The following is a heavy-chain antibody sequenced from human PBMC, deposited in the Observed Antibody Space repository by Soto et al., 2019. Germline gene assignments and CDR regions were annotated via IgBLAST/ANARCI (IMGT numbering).Heavy chain of an antibody. D-gene: IGHD1-26*01. CDR1: GFTFRSYS. Sequence: EVQLVESGGGLVKPGGSLKVSCAASGFTFRSYSMNWVRLAPGKGLEWVSSISSSSTYIYYADSVKGRFTISRDNAKNSLYLQMNSLRVEDTAVYYCARDLGGDFSGSYYYFDYWGQGTLVTVSS. CDR3: ARDLGGDFSGSYYYFDY. CDR2: ISSSSTYI. J-gene: IGHJ4*02. V-gene: IGHV3-21*06.